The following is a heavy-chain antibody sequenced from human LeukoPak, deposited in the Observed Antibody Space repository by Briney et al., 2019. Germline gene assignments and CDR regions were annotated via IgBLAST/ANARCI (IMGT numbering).Heavy chain of an antibody. V-gene: IGHV3-11*01. D-gene: IGHD6-19*01. CDR2: ISSSGSTI. CDR1: GFPFSDYY. J-gene: IGHJ4*02. Sequence: GSLRLSFAASGFPFSDYYMSWIRPAPGKGLGWVSYISSSGSTIYYADSVKGRFTISRDNAKNSLYLQMNSLRAEDTAVYYCAREQHYSSGLDYWGQGTLVTVSS. CDR3: AREQHYSSGLDY.